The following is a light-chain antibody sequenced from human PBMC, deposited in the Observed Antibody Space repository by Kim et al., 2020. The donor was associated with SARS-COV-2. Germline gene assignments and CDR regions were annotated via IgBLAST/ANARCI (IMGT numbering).Light chain of an antibody. CDR2: KTS. CDR1: QNVNIW. CDR3: QQYYTHST. V-gene: IGKV1-5*03. J-gene: IGKJ1*01. Sequence: DIQMTQSPSILPASVGDTVTITCRASQNVNIWLAWYQQKPGQVPKLLIHKTSGLQRGVPSRFSGGGSGTDFTLTISSLQPDDFATYYCQQYYTHSTFGQGTKVDIK.